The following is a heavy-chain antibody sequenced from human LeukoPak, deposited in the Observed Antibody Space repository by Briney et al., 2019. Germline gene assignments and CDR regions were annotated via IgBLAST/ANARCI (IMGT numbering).Heavy chain of an antibody. D-gene: IGHD6-19*01. V-gene: IGHV3-64D*06. Sequence: GGSLRLSCSASGFTFSSYAMHWVRQAPGKGLEYVSAIRSNGGSTYYADSVKGRFTISRDNSKNTLYLQMSSLRAEDTAVYYCVKGKPYSSGWYYFGYWGQGTLVTVSS. CDR2: IRSNGGST. J-gene: IGHJ4*02. CDR3: VKGKPYSSGWYYFGY. CDR1: GFTFSSYA.